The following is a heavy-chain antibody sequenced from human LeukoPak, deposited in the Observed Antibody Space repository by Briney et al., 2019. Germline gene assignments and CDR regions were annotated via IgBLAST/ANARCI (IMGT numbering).Heavy chain of an antibody. V-gene: IGHV4-39*01. CDR3: AGRVGATIWTGLEF. CDR1: GASMSTSSHY. J-gene: IGHJ4*02. Sequence: SETLSLTCNVSGASMSTSSHYWGWIRQPPGKGLEWIGSTHYGGNTYYNPSLSSRVTISVDTSKKQFSLKLTSVTAADTAVYYCAGRVGATIWTGLEFWGQGTLVSVSS. D-gene: IGHD1-26*01. CDR2: THYGGNT.